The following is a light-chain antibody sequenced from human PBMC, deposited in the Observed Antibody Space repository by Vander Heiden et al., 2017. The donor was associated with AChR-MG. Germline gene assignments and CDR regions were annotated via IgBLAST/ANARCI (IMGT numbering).Light chain of an antibody. CDR2: GNS. CDR1: STNIGAGYD. CDR3: QSYDSSLSAPV. Sequence: QSVLTQPPSLSGAPRQRVTISCSGGSTNIGAGYDVHWYQQLPGTAPKLLIYGNSNRPSGGPDRFSGSKSGTSASLAITGLQAEDEADYYGQSYDSSLSAPVFGGGTKLTVL. V-gene: IGLV1-40*01. J-gene: IGLJ2*01.